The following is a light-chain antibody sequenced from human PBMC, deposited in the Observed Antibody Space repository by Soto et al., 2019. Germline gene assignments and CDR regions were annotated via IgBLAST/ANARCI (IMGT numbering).Light chain of an antibody. CDR3: QYQGT. V-gene: IGKV3-20*01. CDR1: QSVGRRY. J-gene: IGKJ4*01. Sequence: IVLTQSPGTLSLSPGERATLSCRASQSVGRRYLAWYQQKPGQAPRLLIYDTSERASDIPDTFSGSGSGTDFTLTISRLEPEDFAVYYCQYQGTFGGGTKVEIK. CDR2: DTS.